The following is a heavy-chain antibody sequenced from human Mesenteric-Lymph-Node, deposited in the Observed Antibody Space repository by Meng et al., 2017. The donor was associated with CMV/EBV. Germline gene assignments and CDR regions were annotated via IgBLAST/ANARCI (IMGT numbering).Heavy chain of an antibody. CDR1: GFTFSSYS. V-gene: IGHV3-74*01. D-gene: IGHD1-26*01. J-gene: IGHJ4*02. CDR3: ANVRLGY. Sequence: GESLKISCAASGFTFSSYSMNWVRQAPGKGLVRVSSINGDGSRTSYADSVKGRFSISRDNAKNTVYVQMNSLRAEDTAVYYCANVRLGYWGQGTLVTVSS. CDR2: INGDGSRT.